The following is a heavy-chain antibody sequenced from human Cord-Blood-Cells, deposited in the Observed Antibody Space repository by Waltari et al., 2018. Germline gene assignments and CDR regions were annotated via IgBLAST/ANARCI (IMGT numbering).Heavy chain of an antibody. V-gene: IGHV3-30-3*01. CDR1: GFTFSSYA. D-gene: IGHD3-16*01. J-gene: IGHJ4*02. CDR2: ISYDGSNK. CDR3: ARDGPGGGFDY. Sequence: QVQLVESGGGVVQPGRSLRRCCAASGFTFSSYAMHWVRQAPGKGREWVAVISYDGSNKYYADSLKGRFTISRDNSKNTLYLQMNSLRAEDTAVYYCARDGPGGGFDYWGQGTLVTVSS.